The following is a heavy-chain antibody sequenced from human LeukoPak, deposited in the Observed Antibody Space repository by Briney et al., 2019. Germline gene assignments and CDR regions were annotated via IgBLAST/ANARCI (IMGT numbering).Heavy chain of an antibody. V-gene: IGHV4-59*08. Sequence: SETLSLTCTVSGGSISSYYWSWIRQPPGKGLEWIGYIYYSGSTNYNPSLKSRVTISVDTSKNQFSLKLGSVTAADTAVYYCASSGWYVDYFDYWGQGTLVTVSS. J-gene: IGHJ4*02. CDR1: GGSISSYY. CDR2: IYYSGST. CDR3: ASSGWYVDYFDY. D-gene: IGHD6-19*01.